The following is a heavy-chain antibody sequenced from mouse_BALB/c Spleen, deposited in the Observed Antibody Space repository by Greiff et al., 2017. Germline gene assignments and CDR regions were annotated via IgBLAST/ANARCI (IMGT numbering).Heavy chain of an antibody. V-gene: IGHV1-69*02. J-gene: IGHJ2*01. CDR2: IYPSDSYT. CDR1: GYTFTSYW. D-gene: IGHD2-10*02. Sequence: QVQLQQPGAELVRPGASVKLSCKASGYTFTSYWINWVKQRPGQGLEWIGNIYPSDSYTNYNQKFKDKATLTVDKSSSTAYMQLSSPTSEDSAVYYCTRSYGNWNFDYWGQGTTLTVSS. CDR3: TRSYGNWNFDY.